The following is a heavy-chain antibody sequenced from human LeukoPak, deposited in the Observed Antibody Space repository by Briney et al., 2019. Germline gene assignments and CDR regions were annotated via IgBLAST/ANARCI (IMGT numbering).Heavy chain of an antibody. J-gene: IGHJ4*02. CDR2: ITGSGGST. V-gene: IGHV3-23*01. D-gene: IGHD3-3*01. Sequence: GGSLRLSCAASGFTFDDSGVSWVRQAPGKGLEWVSGITGSGGSTYYADSVKGRFTISRDNSKNTLYLQMNSLRAEDTAIYYCARDERLLSFLKWGQGTLVTVSP. CDR1: GFTFDDSG. CDR3: ARDERLLSFLK.